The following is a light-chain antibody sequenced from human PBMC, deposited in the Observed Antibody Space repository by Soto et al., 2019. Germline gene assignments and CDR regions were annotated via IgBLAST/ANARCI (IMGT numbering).Light chain of an antibody. J-gene: IGKJ2*01. CDR2: GAS. CDR1: QSVSSN. V-gene: IGKV3-15*01. CDR3: QQYSNRYT. Sequence: EIVMTQSPATLSMSPGERATLSCRASQSVSSNLAWYQQKPGQAPRLLIYGASTRATGIPARFSGSGSGTEFTLTISSLQSEDFAVYYCQQYSNRYTFGQGTKLEIK.